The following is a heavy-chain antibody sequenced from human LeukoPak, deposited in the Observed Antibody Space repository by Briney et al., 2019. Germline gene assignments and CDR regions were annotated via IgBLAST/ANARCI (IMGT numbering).Heavy chain of an antibody. J-gene: IGHJ4*02. Sequence: SETLSLTCTVSGGSISSGSYYWSWIRQPAGKGLEWIGRIYTSGSTNYNPSFKSRVTISVDTSKNQFSLKLSSVTAADTAIYYCARAHYDILTGYYFDQWGQGTLVTVSS. V-gene: IGHV4-61*02. D-gene: IGHD3-9*01. CDR1: GGSISSGSYY. CDR2: IYTSGST. CDR3: ARAHYDILTGYYFDQ.